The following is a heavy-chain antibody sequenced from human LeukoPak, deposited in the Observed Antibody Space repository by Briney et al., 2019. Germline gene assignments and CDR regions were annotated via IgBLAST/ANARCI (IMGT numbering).Heavy chain of an antibody. CDR1: GYTFTGYY. CDR3: ARAPPTGDY. J-gene: IGHJ4*02. D-gene: IGHD3-9*01. CDR2: ISAYNGNT. V-gene: IGHV1-18*04. Sequence: ASVKVSCKASGYTFTGYYMHWVRQAPGQGLEWMGWISAYNGNTNYAQKLQGRVTMTTDTSTSTAYMELRSLRSDDTAVYYCARAPPTGDYWGQGTLVTVSS.